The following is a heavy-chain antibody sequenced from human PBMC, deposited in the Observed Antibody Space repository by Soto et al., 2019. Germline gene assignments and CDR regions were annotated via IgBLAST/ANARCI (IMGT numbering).Heavy chain of an antibody. CDR2: ISSSSSYI. CDR1: GFTFSSYS. CDR3: ARYSSSWYGRGY. V-gene: IGHV3-21*01. Sequence: EVQLVESGGGLVKPGGSLRLSCAASGFTFSSYSMNWVRQAPGKGLEWVSSISSSSSYIYYADSVKGRFTISRDNAKNSLYLQMNSLRAEDTAVYYCARYSSSWYGRGYWGQGTLVTVSS. D-gene: IGHD6-13*01. J-gene: IGHJ4*02.